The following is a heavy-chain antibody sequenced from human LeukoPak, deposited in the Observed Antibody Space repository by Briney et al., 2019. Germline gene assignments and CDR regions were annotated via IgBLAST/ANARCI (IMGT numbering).Heavy chain of an antibody. D-gene: IGHD4-23*01. CDR2: IYSSGST. V-gene: IGHV4-4*07. CDR3: ARVYQSSGISSGYFDY. Sequence: KPSETLSLTCTVSGDSISSYYWSWMRQPAGKRLEWIGRIYSSGSTSYNPSLKSRVTMSVDASKNQVSLKLSSATAADTAMYYCARVYQSSGISSGYFDYWGQGSLVTVSS. J-gene: IGHJ4*02. CDR1: GDSISSYY.